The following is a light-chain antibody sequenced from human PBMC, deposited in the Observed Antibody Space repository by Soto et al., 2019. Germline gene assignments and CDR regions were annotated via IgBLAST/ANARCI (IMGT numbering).Light chain of an antibody. CDR3: PAWDDSLNGVV. CDR2: SNN. CDR1: SPKNGNKN. Sequence: QAFLNQAPPASGAPGQRVPISCSGSSPKNGNKNVNWYQQLPGTAPKLLIYSNNQRPSGVPDRFSGSKSGTSASLAISGLQSEDETDYYCPAWDDSLNGVVFGGGTKITIL. V-gene: IGLV1-44*01. J-gene: IGLJ2*01.